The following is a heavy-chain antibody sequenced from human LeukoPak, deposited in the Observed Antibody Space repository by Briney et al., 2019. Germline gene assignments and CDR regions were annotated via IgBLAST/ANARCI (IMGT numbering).Heavy chain of an antibody. D-gene: IGHD1-26*01. Sequence: KPSETLSLTCAVYGGSFNTYYWSWIRQPPGKGLEWVGYVYHTGTTSYNPSLKSRVTISVDTSKNHFSVTLNSVTAADTAVYYCARHQHSGREHYYGMDVWGQGAAVTVSS. CDR2: VYHTGTT. J-gene: IGHJ6*02. CDR1: GGSFNTYY. CDR3: ARHQHSGREHYYGMDV. V-gene: IGHV4-59*08.